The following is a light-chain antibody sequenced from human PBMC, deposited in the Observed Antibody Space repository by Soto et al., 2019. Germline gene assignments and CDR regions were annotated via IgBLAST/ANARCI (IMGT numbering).Light chain of an antibody. J-gene: IGKJ3*01. CDR1: QSVSSN. V-gene: IGKV3-15*01. Sequence: EIVMTQSPATLSVSPGERATLSCRASQSVSSNLAWYQQKPGQAPRLLIYGASTRPTGIPARFSGSGSGTEFTLTISSLQSEDFAVYYCQQYNSWPAFTFGPGTKVDIK. CDR3: QQYNSWPAFT. CDR2: GAS.